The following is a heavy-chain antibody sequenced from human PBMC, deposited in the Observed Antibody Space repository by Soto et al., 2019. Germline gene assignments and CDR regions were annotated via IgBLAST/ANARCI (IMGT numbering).Heavy chain of an antibody. Sequence: GASLKISCKSSGYIFSKYWIGWVRQMPGKGLEWMGIIYPGDSDTRYSPSFQGQVTISADKSITTAYLQWRSLKASDTAIYYCVVYSSSSGRHFDYWGQGTLVTVSS. CDR2: IYPGDSDT. CDR1: GYIFSKYW. CDR3: VVYSSSSGRHFDY. J-gene: IGHJ4*02. V-gene: IGHV5-51*01. D-gene: IGHD6-6*01.